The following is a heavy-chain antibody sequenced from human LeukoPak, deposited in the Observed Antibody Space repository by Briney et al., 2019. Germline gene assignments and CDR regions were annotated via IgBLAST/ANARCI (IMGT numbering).Heavy chain of an antibody. CDR3: ARDPLPFPLDY. J-gene: IGHJ4*02. CDR2: IIPILGIA. V-gene: IGHV1-69*04. Sequence: ASVKVSCKASGGTFSSYAISWVRQAPGQGLEWMGRIIPILGIANYAQKFQGRVTITADKSTSTAYMELSSLRSEDTAVYYCARDPLPFPLDYWGQGTLVTVSS. CDR1: GGTFSSYA.